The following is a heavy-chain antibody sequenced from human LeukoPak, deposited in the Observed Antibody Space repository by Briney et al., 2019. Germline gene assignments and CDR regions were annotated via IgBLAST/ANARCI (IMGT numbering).Heavy chain of an antibody. V-gene: IGHV4-31*11. Sequence: PSQTLSLTCAVSGGSFSSGGYYWSSIRHHPGKGLEWLACISYSGIAYYNPSLKSRLTISVDTSKNQFSLELSSVTAADTALYYCARVLYDYYSDYWGQGTLVTVSS. CDR1: GGSFSSGGYY. D-gene: IGHD2/OR15-2a*01. J-gene: IGHJ4*02. CDR3: ARVLYDYYSDY. CDR2: ISYSGIA.